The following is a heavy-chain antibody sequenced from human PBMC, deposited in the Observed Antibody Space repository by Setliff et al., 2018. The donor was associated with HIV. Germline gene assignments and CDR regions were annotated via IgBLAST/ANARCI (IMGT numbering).Heavy chain of an antibody. Sequence: SETLSLTCSVSGGSITSSSFYWSWIRQPAGKGLEWIGRIYTTGSTSYNPSLKSRVTISVDTSKNQFSLKLSSVTAADTAVYYCARTEDYSYGDAPFDYWGHGTLVTVSS. D-gene: IGHD5-18*01. V-gene: IGHV4-61*02. CDR3: ARTEDYSYGDAPFDY. CDR1: GGSITSSSFY. J-gene: IGHJ4*01. CDR2: IYTTGST.